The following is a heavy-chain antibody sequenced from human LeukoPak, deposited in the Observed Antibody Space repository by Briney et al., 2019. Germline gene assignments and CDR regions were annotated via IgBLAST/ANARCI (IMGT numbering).Heavy chain of an antibody. J-gene: IGHJ4*02. CDR3: ARGAYGDYDY. CDR1: GFTFSSYA. D-gene: IGHD4-17*01. CDR2: ISARGDST. V-gene: IGHV3-23*01. Sequence: GGSLRLSCAASGFTFSSYAVSWVRQAPGKGLEWVSAISARGDSTYYADSVEGRFTNSRDNSKNTLYLQMNSLRAEDTALYYCARGAYGDYDYWGQGTLVTVSS.